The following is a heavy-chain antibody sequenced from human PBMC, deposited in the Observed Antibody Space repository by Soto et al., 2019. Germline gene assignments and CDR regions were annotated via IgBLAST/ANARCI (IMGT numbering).Heavy chain of an antibody. CDR2: MGSNGIAT. CDR1: GFTISSHP. Sequence: PGGSLRLSCAASGFTISSHPMRWVRQAPGKGLEWVSSMGSNGIATYYADSVKGRFTISRDSSRNTLSLQMNSLRAEDTAVYYCAKDSPYSGHYKDLDYWGPGTLVTVSS. V-gene: IGHV3-23*01. CDR3: AKDSPYSGHYKDLDY. D-gene: IGHD6-13*01. J-gene: IGHJ4*02.